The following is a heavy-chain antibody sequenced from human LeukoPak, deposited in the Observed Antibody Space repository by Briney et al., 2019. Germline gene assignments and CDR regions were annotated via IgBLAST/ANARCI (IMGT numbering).Heavy chain of an antibody. CDR1: GGSISSSSYY. CDR2: IYYSGST. V-gene: IGHV4-39*01. Sequence: PSETLSLTCTVSGGSISSSSYYWGWIRQPPGKGLEWIGSIYYSGSTYYNPSLKSRVTISVDTSKNQFSLRLSSVTAADTAVYYCARGVPVAGLDFWGQGTLVTVSS. D-gene: IGHD6-19*01. CDR3: ARGVPVAGLDF. J-gene: IGHJ4*02.